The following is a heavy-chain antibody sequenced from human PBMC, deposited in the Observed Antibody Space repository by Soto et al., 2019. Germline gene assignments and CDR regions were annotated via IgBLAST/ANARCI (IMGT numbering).Heavy chain of an antibody. Sequence: SLRLSCAVSGFTFSTYGMHWVRQAPGKGLEWVAVISYDENYIYYADSVKGRFTISRDNSKYTLYLQMNSLRGEDTAVYYCARGSKAGDGYNSVDYYYYGMDVWGQGTTVTVSS. CDR3: ARGSKAGDGYNSVDYYYYGMDV. D-gene: IGHD5-12*01. J-gene: IGHJ6*02. V-gene: IGHV3-30*03. CDR1: GFTFSTYG. CDR2: ISYDENYI.